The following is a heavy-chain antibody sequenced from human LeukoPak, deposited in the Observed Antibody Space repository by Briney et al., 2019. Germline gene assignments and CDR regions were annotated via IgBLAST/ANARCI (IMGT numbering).Heavy chain of an antibody. CDR1: GYTFVCYY. CDR3: AAGRRLGELSLVATTDPI. J-gene: IGHJ3*02. D-gene: IGHD3-16*02. CDR2: INPNSGGT. Sequence: ASVKVSCKASGYTFVCYYIHWVRQAPGQGLEWMGCINPNSGGTNFAQKFQGRVTMTRDTSINTAYMELSRLRSDDTAVYYCAAGRRLGELSLVATTDPIWGQGTMVTVSS. V-gene: IGHV1-2*02.